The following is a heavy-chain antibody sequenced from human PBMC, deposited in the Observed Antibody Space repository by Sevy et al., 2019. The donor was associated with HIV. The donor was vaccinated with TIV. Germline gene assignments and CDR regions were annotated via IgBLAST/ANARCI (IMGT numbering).Heavy chain of an antibody. V-gene: IGHV1-18*01. CDR1: GYTFTSYG. CDR3: ARDGEGATFFDY. CDR2: ISAYNGNT. D-gene: IGHD1-26*01. Sequence: VSVKVSCKASGYTFTSYGISWVRQAPGQGLEWMGWISAYNGNTNYAQMLQGRVTMTTDTSTSTAYMELRSLRSDDTAVYYCARDGEGATFFDYWGQGTLVTVSS. J-gene: IGHJ4*02.